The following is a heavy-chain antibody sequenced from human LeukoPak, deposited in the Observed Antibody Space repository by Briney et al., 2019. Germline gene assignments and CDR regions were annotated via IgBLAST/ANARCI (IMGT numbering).Heavy chain of an antibody. CDR1: GFTFSNKC. J-gene: IGHJ1*01. CDR2: IYSGGST. V-gene: IGHV3-53*01. Sequence: GGSLRLSCAASGFTFSNKCKHGVRQAPGKGLEWVSVIYSGGSTYYADSVKGRFTISRDNTKNTLYLQMNSLRAEDTAVYYCARDEGPRWGQGTLVTVSS. CDR3: ARDEGPR.